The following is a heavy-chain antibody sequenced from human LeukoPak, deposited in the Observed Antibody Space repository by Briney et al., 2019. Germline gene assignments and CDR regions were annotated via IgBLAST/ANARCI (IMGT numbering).Heavy chain of an antibody. CDR3: ASFSSSWRGSWFDP. Sequence: ASETLSLTCAVYGGSFSGYYWSWIRQPPGKGLEWIGEINHSGSTNYNPSLKSRVTISVDTSKNQFSLKLSSVTAADTAVHYCASFSSSWRGSWFDPWGQGTLVTVSS. J-gene: IGHJ5*02. CDR1: GGSFSGYY. D-gene: IGHD6-13*01. CDR2: INHSGST. V-gene: IGHV4-34*01.